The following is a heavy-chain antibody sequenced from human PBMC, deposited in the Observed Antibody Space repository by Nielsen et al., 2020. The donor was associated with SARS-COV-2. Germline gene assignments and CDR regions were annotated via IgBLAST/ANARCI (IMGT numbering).Heavy chain of an antibody. D-gene: IGHD3-10*01. J-gene: IGHJ6*02. CDR2: TSYDGSIT. Sequence: GESLKISCVASGFTFSHYAIHWVRQAPGKGLEWVALTSYDGSITNYGDSVKGRFTISRDNSKNTIYLQMNSLRVDDAAVYYCARVGASYRNSYGLDVWGQGTMVTVSS. CDR3: ARVGASYRNSYGLDV. V-gene: IGHV3-30*04. CDR1: GFTFSHYA.